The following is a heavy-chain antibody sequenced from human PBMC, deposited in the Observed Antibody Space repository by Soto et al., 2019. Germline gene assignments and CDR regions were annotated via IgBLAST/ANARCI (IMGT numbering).Heavy chain of an antibody. D-gene: IGHD6-19*01. V-gene: IGHV4-59*08. Sequence: SETLSLTCTVSGGSISSYYWSWIRQPPGKGLEWIGYIYYNGNTNYNPSLKSRVTISVDTSKNQISLELSSVTATDTAVYYCARHGAGTFDYWGQGTLVTVSS. CDR2: IYYNGNT. CDR1: GGSISSYY. J-gene: IGHJ4*02. CDR3: ARHGAGTFDY.